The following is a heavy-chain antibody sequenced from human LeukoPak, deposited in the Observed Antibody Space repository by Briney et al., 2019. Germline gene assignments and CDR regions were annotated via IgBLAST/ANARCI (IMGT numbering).Heavy chain of an antibody. CDR2: IGSSGTTI. J-gene: IGHJ4*02. V-gene: IGHV3-48*03. Sequence: PGGSLRLSCAVSGFPFSLYEMHWVRQAPGKGLEWVSNIGSSGTTIYYADSVKGRFSISRDNAKSSLYLQMHSLRVEDTAVYYCALLAVASDFDYWGQGALVTVSS. CDR1: GFPFSLYE. D-gene: IGHD6-19*01. CDR3: ALLAVASDFDY.